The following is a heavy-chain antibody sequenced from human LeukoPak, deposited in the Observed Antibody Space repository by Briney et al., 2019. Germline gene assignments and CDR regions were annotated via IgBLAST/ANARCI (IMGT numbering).Heavy chain of an antibody. CDR1: GGSLSRYY. J-gene: IGHJ4*02. CDR3: ATAYYEPFAS. D-gene: IGHD1-26*01. V-gene: IGHV4-59*01. CDR2: DTGKT. Sequence: SETLSLTCMVSGGSLSRYYWDWLRQPPGKGLEGVGYDTGKTDSNPYLKSRVRRSLNTAKNECSLRRRSLTSADSAVYYCATAYYEPFASWGPGILVTVSS.